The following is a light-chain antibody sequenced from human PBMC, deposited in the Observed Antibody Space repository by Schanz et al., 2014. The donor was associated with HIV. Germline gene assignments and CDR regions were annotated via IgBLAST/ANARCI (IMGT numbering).Light chain of an antibody. Sequence: EIVLTQSPGSLSLSPGGRATLSCGASQRLSSSYLAWYQQKRDQPPRLVIYATSTRAAGIPDRFSGTGSGTDFTRTISSLEPEDSAVYYCQHYGSSYTFGQGTNLEI. CDR2: ATS. J-gene: IGKJ2*01. CDR3: QHYGSSYT. V-gene: IGKV3-20*01. CDR1: QRLSSSY.